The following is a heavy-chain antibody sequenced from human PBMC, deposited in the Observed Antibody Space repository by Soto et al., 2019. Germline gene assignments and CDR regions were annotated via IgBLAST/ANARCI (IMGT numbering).Heavy chain of an antibody. Sequence: EVQLLESGGGLVQPGGSLRLSCAASGFTFSSDAMRWVRQAPGKGLEWVSAISGSGGRTYYAASVKGRFTISSDNSKNPLYLQMNSLRAEDTAVYYCARRGSGSYYDYWGQGTLVTVSS. CDR3: ARRGSGSYYDY. V-gene: IGHV3-23*01. D-gene: IGHD1-26*01. CDR1: GFTFSSDA. J-gene: IGHJ4*02. CDR2: ISGSGGRT.